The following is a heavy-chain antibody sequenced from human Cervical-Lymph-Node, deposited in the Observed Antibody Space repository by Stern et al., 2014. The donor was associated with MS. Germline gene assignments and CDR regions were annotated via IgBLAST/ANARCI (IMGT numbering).Heavy chain of an antibody. CDR2: IFSNDER. D-gene: IGHD3-10*01. CDR3: ARILYDGAYRGDY. J-gene: IGHJ4*02. Sequence: QVTLRESGPVLVKPTETLMLTCTVSGFSLSNGRMGVSWIRQPPGKALEWLAHIFSNDERSYSTSLKSRLTISKDTSRSQVVLTMTNMDPLDTATYFCARILYDGAYRGDYWGQGILVTVSS. V-gene: IGHV2-26*01. CDR1: GFSLSNGRMG.